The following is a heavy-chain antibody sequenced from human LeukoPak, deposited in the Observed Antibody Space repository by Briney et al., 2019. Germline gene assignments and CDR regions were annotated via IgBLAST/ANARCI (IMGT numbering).Heavy chain of an antibody. CDR2: ISGSGGST. J-gene: IGHJ4*02. CDR3: AKEVGTSSSWRPFDY. V-gene: IGHV3-23*01. CDR1: GFTFSSYA. D-gene: IGHD6-13*01. Sequence: AGGSLRLSCAASGFTFSSYAMSWVRQAPGEGLEWVSAISGSGGSTYYADSVKGRFTISRDNSKNTLYLQMNSLRAEDTAVYYWAKEVGTSSSWRPFDYWGQGTLVTVSS.